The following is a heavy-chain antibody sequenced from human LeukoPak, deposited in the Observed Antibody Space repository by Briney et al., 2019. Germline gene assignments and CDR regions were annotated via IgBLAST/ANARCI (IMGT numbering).Heavy chain of an antibody. CDR3: ARDLPIAVAGENFDY. CDR2: INPNSGGT. J-gene: IGHJ4*02. CDR1: GYTFTGYY. V-gene: IGHV1-2*02. Sequence: ASVKVSCKASGYTFTGYYMHWVRQAPRQGLEWMGWINPNSGGTNYAQKFQGRVTMTRDTSISTAYMELSRLRSDDTAVYYCARDLPIAVAGENFDYWGQGTLVTVSS. D-gene: IGHD6-19*01.